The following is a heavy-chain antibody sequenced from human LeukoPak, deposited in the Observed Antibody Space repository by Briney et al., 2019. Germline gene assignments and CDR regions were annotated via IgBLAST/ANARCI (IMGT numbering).Heavy chain of an antibody. CDR1: GGTFSSYA. D-gene: IGHD3-22*01. CDR2: IIPIFGTA. Sequence: SVKVSCKASGGTFSSYAISWVRQAPGQGLEWMGGIIPIFGTANYAQKFQGRVTITTDESTSTAYMELSSLRSEDTAEYYCARVADSSGYPIDYWGQGTLVTVSS. CDR3: ARVADSSGYPIDY. V-gene: IGHV1-69*05. J-gene: IGHJ4*02.